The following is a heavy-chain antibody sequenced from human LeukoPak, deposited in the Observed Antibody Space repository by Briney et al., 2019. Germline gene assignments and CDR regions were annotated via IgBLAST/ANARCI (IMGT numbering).Heavy chain of an antibody. CDR3: ASDLLAYCGGDCYSGFGY. CDR1: GYTFTSNY. CDR2: ISPSGGST. V-gene: IGHV1-46*01. Sequence: ASVKVSCKAFGYTFTSNYMHWVRQAPGQGPEWMGVISPSGGSTTYAQKFQGRVTLTRDMSTSTDYLELSSLRSEDTAVYYCASDLLAYCGGDCYSGFGYWGQGTLITVSS. D-gene: IGHD2-21*02. J-gene: IGHJ4*02.